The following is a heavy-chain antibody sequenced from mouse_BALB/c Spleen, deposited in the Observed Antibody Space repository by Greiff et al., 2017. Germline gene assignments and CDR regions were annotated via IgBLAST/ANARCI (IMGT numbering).Heavy chain of an antibody. CDR3: ARYDYDWYFDV. D-gene: IGHD2-4*01. CDR1: AYTFTDYY. Sequence: VQLQQSGPELVKPGASVKMSCKASAYTFTDYYMDWVKQSHGESFEWIGRVNPYNGGTSYNQKFKGKATLTVDKSSSTAYMELNSLTSEDSAVYYCARYDYDWYFDVWGAGTTVTVSS. J-gene: IGHJ1*01. V-gene: IGHV1-19*01. CDR2: VNPYNGGT.